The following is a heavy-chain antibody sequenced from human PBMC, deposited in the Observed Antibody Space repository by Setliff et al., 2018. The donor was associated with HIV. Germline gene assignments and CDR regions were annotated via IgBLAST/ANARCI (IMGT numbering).Heavy chain of an antibody. Sequence: SQTLSLTCTVSGGSISNYYWSWIRQPPGKGLEWIGCGYYSGITHYDPSLKSRVSISVDASKTQFSLRLNSVTVADTAVYFCARSSRGSLRDLDYWGPGTLVTVSS. V-gene: IGHV4-59*08. CDR1: GGSISNYY. J-gene: IGHJ4*02. CDR3: ARSSRGSLRDLDY. CDR2: GYYSGIT. D-gene: IGHD2-21*02.